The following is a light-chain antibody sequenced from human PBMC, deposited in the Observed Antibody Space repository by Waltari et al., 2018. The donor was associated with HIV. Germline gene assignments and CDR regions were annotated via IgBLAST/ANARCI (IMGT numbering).Light chain of an antibody. CDR2: EFS. CDR1: SSDVGVYNL. CDR3: CAYAGSTTYVI. Sequence: QSALTQPASVSGSPGQSITISCTGTSSDVGVYNLVSWYQQHPGKAPKLMIYEFSKRPSGFSNRFRGSKSGNTASLTISGLQAEDEADYYCCAYAGSTTYVIFGGGTKLTVL. V-gene: IGLV2-23*02. J-gene: IGLJ2*01.